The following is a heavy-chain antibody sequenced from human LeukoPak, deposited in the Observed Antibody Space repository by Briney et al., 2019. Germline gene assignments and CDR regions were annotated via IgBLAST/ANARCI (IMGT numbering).Heavy chain of an antibody. CDR2: IYYSGST. CDR1: GGSISSYY. CDR3: ATQVEYSGSYWYFDL. D-gene: IGHD1-26*01. V-gene: IGHV4-59*08. J-gene: IGHJ2*01. Sequence: SETLSLTCTVSGGSISSYYWSWIRQPPGKGLEWIGYIYYSGSTNYNPSLKSRVTISVDTSKNQFSLKLSSVTAADTAVYYCATQVEYSGSYWYFDLWGRGTLVTVSS.